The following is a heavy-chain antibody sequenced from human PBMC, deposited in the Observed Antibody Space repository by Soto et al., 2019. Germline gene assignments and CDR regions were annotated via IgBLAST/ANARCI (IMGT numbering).Heavy chain of an antibody. J-gene: IGHJ3*02. CDR1: GFSVSAYG. V-gene: IGHV3-33*01. Sequence: QVQLVESGGGVVQPGRSLRLSCEASGFSVSAYGMHWVRQAPGKGLEWVAVIWNDGINKYYADSVKGRFTISRDNSKNTLYLQMNSLRAEDTAVYYCARVLRSFDWDYALDIWGQGAMVTVSS. CDR3: ARVLRSFDWDYALDI. D-gene: IGHD3-9*01. CDR2: IWNDGINK.